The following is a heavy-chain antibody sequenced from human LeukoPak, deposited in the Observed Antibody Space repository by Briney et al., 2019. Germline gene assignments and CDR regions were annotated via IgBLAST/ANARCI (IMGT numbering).Heavy chain of an antibody. D-gene: IGHD5-18*01. V-gene: IGHV1-18*01. CDR1: GYTFTSYG. Sequence: GASVTVSCKASGYTFTSYGISWVRQAHGQGLEGMGWISAYNGNTNNAQKLQGRVTMTTDTSTSTAYMELRSLRSDDTAVYYCAVGSAMVRFDYRGQGTLSPSPQ. CDR3: AVGSAMVRFDY. CDR2: ISAYNGNT. J-gene: IGHJ4*02.